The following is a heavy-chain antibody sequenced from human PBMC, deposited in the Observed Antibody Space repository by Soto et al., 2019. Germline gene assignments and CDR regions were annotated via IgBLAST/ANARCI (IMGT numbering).Heavy chain of an antibody. Sequence: ASVKVSCKASGYTFTSYYMHWVRQAPGQGLEWMGIINPSGGSTSYAQKFQGRVTMTRDTSTSTVYMELSSLRSEDTAVEYCGRDAAFYGSGVPWDCGGKGPLVTSPQ. CDR1: GYTFTSYY. CDR3: GRDAAFYGSGVPWDC. J-gene: IGHJ4*02. CDR2: INPSGGST. D-gene: IGHD3-10*01. V-gene: IGHV1-46*01.